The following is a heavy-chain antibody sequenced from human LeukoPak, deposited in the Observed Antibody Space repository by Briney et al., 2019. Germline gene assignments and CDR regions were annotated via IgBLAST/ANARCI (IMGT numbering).Heavy chain of an antibody. D-gene: IGHD3-3*01. CDR1: GYTFTSYG. CDR3: AMGAYYDFWSGYYPGRFGMDV. Sequence: ASVKVSCKAFGYTFTSYGISWVRQAPGQGLEWMGWISAYNGNTNYAQKLQGRVTMTTDTSTSTAYMELRSLRSDDTAVYYCAMGAYYDFWSGYYPGRFGMDVWGQGTTVTVSS. CDR2: ISAYNGNT. J-gene: IGHJ6*02. V-gene: IGHV1-18*01.